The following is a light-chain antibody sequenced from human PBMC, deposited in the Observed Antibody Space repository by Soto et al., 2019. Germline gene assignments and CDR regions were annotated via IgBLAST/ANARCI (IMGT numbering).Light chain of an antibody. CDR1: SSNIGAGYD. CDR2: GNS. V-gene: IGLV1-40*01. CDR3: QSYDSSLSVVV. Sequence: QSVLTQPPSVSGAPGQRVTISCTGSSSNIGAGYDVHWYQQLPGTAPKLLIYGNSNRPSGVPDRFSGSKSGTSASLAITGLQAEDEADYYCQSYDSSLSVVVFGGVTNLTVL. J-gene: IGLJ2*01.